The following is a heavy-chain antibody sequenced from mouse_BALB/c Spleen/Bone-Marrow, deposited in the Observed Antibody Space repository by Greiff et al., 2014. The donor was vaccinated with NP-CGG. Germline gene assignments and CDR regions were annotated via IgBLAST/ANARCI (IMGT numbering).Heavy chain of an antibody. CDR3: ARQGVDYFDY. J-gene: IGHJ2*01. CDR1: GYTFTSYV. Sequence: EVQLVESGPELVKPGASVKMSCKASGYTFTSYVMHWVKQKPGQGLEWIGYINPYNDGAKYNEKFKGKATLTSDKSSSTAYMELSSLTSEDSAVYYCARQGVDYFDYWGQGTTLTVSS. CDR2: INPYNDGA. V-gene: IGHV1-14*01.